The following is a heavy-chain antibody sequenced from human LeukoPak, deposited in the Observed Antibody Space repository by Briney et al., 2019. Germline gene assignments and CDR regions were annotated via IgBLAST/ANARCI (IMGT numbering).Heavy chain of an antibody. CDR2: INHSGST. CDR3: ASIIAVAGRYYYYGMDV. D-gene: IGHD6-19*01. V-gene: IGHV4-34*01. J-gene: IGHJ6*02. CDR1: GGSFSGYY. Sequence: SETLSPTCAVYGGSFSGYYWSWIRQPPGKGLEWIGEINHSGSTNYNPSLKSRVTISVDTSKNQFSLKLSSVTAADTAVYYCASIIAVAGRYYYYGMDVWGQGTTVTVSS.